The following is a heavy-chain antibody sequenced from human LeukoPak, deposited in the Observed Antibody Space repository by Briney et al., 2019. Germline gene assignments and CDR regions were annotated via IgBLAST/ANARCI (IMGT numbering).Heavy chain of an antibody. D-gene: IGHD3-22*01. J-gene: IGHJ4*02. CDR1: GFTVSSNS. Sequence: GGSLRLSCTVSGFTVSSNSMSWVRQAPGKGLEWVSFIYSDNTHYSDSVKGRFTVSRDNSKNTLFLQMNSLRVEDTAVYYCAKEPNHSSGYWDYWGQGTLVTVSS. CDR2: IYSDNT. V-gene: IGHV3-53*01. CDR3: AKEPNHSSGYWDY.